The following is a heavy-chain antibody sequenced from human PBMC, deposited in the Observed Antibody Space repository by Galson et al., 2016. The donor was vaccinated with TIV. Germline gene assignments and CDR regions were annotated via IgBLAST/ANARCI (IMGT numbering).Heavy chain of an antibody. CDR2: IYRTGGT. J-gene: IGHJ6*02. CDR3: ARDQWDGSTWYDYYYYYGMDV. D-gene: IGHD6-13*01. V-gene: IGHV4-38-2*02. CDR1: GYSIRSGNW. Sequence: SETLSLTCAVAGYSIRSGNWWAWIRQSPGTGLEWIGSIYRTGGTYYNPSLKSRVTISVDTSKNQFSLRLTSVTAADTAVYFCARDQWDGSTWYDYYYYYGMDVWGQGTTVIVSS.